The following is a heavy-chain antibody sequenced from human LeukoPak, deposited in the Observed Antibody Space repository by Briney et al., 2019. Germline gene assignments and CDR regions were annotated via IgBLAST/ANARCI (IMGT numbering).Heavy chain of an antibody. D-gene: IGHD6-19*01. CDR3: AKDTLIAVAVENDY. CDR2: ISGSGGST. Sequence: PGRSLRLSCAASGFTFSSYGMHWVRQAPGKGLEWVSAISGSGGSTYYADSVKGRFTISRDNSKNTLYLQMNSLRAEDTAVYYCAKDTLIAVAVENDYWGQGTLVTVSS. CDR1: GFTFSSYG. V-gene: IGHV3-23*01. J-gene: IGHJ4*02.